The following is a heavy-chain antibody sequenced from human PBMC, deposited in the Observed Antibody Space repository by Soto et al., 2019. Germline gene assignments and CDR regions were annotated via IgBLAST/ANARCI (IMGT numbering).Heavy chain of an antibody. CDR2: IIPIFGTA. J-gene: IGHJ4*02. V-gene: IGHV1-69*13. CDR1: GGTFSSYA. CDR3: AREIGLEPSMSADDDHRFDY. Sequence: ASVKVSCKASGGTFSSYAISWVRQAPGQGLEWMGGIIPIFGTANYAQKFQGRVTITADESTSTAYMELSSLRSEDTAVYYCAREIGLEPSMSADDDHRFDYWGQGTLVTVSS. D-gene: IGHD1-1*01.